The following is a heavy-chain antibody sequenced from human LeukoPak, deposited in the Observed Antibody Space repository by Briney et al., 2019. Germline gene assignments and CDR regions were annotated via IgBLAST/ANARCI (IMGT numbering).Heavy chain of an antibody. V-gene: IGHV3-23*01. CDR3: AKGSYYDSSGSFYFDY. CDR1: GFTFSSYA. CDR2: ISGRGDNT. Sequence: GGSLRLSCAASGFTFSSYAMSWVRQAPGKGLEWVSGISGRGDNTYYADFVKGRFTISRDNSKNPLYVQVDSLGTEDTAAYYCAKGSYYDSSGSFYFDYWGQGTLVTVSS. D-gene: IGHD3-22*01. J-gene: IGHJ4*02.